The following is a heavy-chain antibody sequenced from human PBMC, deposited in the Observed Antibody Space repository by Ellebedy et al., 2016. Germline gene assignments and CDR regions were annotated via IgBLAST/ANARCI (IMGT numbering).Heavy chain of an antibody. V-gene: IGHV3-30-3*01. CDR1: GFTFSSYA. D-gene: IGHD5-24*01. CDR3: AMTTDGYNQFDN. J-gene: IGHJ4*02. CDR2: ISYDGSNK. Sequence: GGSLRLSCAASGFTFSSYAMHRVRQAPGKGLEWVAVISYDGSNKYYADSVKGRFTISRDNSKNALYLQMSSLRSEDTARYYCAMTTDGYNQFDNWGQGTLVIVSS.